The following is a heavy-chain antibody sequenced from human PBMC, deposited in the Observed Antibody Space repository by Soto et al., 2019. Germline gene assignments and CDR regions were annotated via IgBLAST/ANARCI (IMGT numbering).Heavy chain of an antibody. V-gene: IGHV3-30*04. CDR2: ISHDGNKR. D-gene: IGHD2-21*02. CDR1: GFSFNNYG. J-gene: IGHJ4*02. CDR3: ARGLVEVTVPFDH. Sequence: QVQVVESGGGVVQPGRSLRLSCTTSGFSFNNYGMNWVRQAPGMGLEWVAMISHDGNKRDYSDSVKGRFSISRDNSKDTMFLQRDSLTIDDTAIYYCARGLVEVTVPFDHWGQGTLVTVSP.